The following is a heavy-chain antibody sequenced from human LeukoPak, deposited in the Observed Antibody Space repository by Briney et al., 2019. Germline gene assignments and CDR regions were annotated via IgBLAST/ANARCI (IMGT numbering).Heavy chain of an antibody. CDR1: EFPFSIYE. Sequence: GGPLRLSCAVSEFPFSIYEMNWVRQAPGKGLEWVSNIGSSGTTVYYADSVKGRFSISRDNAKSSLYLQMNSLRVEDTAVYYCALLAVASDFDYWGQGALVTVSS. J-gene: IGHJ4*02. D-gene: IGHD6-19*01. V-gene: IGHV3-48*03. CDR2: IGSSGTTV. CDR3: ALLAVASDFDY.